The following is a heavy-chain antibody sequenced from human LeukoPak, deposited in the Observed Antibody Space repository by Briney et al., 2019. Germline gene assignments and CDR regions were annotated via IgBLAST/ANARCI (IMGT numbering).Heavy chain of an antibody. Sequence: PGRSLRLSCAASGFTFSSYAMHWVRQAPGKGLEWVAVISYDGSNKYYADSVKGRFTISRDNSKNTLYLQMNSLRAEDTAVYYCASTTVTSFDYWGQGTLVTVSS. D-gene: IGHD4-17*01. J-gene: IGHJ4*02. CDR3: ASTTVTSFDY. CDR2: ISYDGSNK. V-gene: IGHV3-30-3*01. CDR1: GFTFSSYA.